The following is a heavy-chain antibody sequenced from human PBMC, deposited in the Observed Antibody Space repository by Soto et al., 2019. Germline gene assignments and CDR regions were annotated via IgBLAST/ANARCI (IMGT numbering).Heavy chain of an antibody. D-gene: IGHD3-16*01. CDR1: GFTFSSNG. CDR2: IWFDGSNK. V-gene: IGHV3-33*01. Sequence: QVQLVESGGGVVQPGTSLRLSCAASGFTFSSNGMHWVRQAPGKGLEWVAVIWFDGSNKYHADSVKGRFTISRDNSKNTLYLQMNSLRAEDTAVYYCTGEPTAYFSMAYWGQGTLVTVSS. J-gene: IGHJ4*02. CDR3: TGEPTAYFSMAY.